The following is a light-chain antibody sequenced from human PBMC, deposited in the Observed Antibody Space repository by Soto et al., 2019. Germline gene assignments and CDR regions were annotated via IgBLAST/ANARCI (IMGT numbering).Light chain of an antibody. CDR2: KAS. Sequence: DIQMTQSPSTLSAFVGDRVTITCRASQSISVWLAWYQQKPGKAPKLLMYKASSLESGVPSRLSGSGSGTEFTLTISSLQSDDFATYYCQQYDSYPWTFGQGTKVEIK. V-gene: IGKV1-5*03. CDR3: QQYDSYPWT. CDR1: QSISVW. J-gene: IGKJ1*01.